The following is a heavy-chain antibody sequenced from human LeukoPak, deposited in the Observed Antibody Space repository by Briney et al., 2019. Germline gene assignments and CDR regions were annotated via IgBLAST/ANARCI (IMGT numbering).Heavy chain of an antibody. J-gene: IGHJ4*02. CDR3: AKGTRTVTTFFDY. CDR2: ISGSGTST. D-gene: IGHD4-11*01. V-gene: IGHV3-23*01. Sequence: GGSLRLSCAASGFTFSSYAMSWVRQAPGKGLEWVSAISGSGTSTHYADSVKGRFSISRDNSKNILYLQMNSLRAEDTAVYYCAKGTRTVTTFFDYWGQGTLVTVSS. CDR1: GFTFSSYA.